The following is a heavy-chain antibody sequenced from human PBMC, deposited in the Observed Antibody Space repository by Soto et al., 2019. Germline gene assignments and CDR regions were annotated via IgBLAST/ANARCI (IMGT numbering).Heavy chain of an antibody. Sequence: LSLTCVVSGGSISRGDFSWTWIRQPPGKGLEWVGYIYRSGSTYYNPSLKSPVSISLDKSKNQFSLNLTSVTAADTAVYYCARGKTNYFFDLWGQGHLVTVSS. CDR2: IYRSGST. J-gene: IGHJ4*02. CDR3: ARGKTNYFFDL. V-gene: IGHV4-30-2*01. D-gene: IGHD3-10*01. CDR1: GGSISRGDFS.